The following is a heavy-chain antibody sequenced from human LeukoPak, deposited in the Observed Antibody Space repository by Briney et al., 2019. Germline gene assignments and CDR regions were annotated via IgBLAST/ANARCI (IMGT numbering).Heavy chain of an antibody. CDR1: GSTFSSYG. D-gene: IGHD6-13*01. CDR2: ISYDGSNK. V-gene: IGHV3-30*18. J-gene: IGHJ6*03. CDR3: AKAGEIAADGGGRNPYYYYYMDV. Sequence: GGSLRLSCAASGSTFSSYGMHWVRQAPGKGLEWAAVISYDGSNKYYADSVKGRFTISRDNSKNTLYLQMNSLRAEDTAVYYCAKAGEIAADGGGRNPYYYYYMDVWGKGTTVTVSS.